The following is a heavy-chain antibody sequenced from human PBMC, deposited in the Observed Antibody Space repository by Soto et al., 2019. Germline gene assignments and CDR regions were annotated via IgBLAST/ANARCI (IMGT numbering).Heavy chain of an antibody. CDR2: IIPVFDTV. CDR3: ARGRSGYVWFNEF. CDR1: GGLFSSYA. D-gene: IGHD3-22*01. J-gene: IGHJ4*02. Sequence: QEQLVQSGAEVKKSGSSVKVSCKDTGGLFSSYAVSWVRQAPGQGLEWMGGIIPVFDTVYYAQKFQGRVTITADESTNTAYMELSSLRSEDTAMYYCARGRSGYVWFNEFWGQGTLVTVSP. V-gene: IGHV1-69*01.